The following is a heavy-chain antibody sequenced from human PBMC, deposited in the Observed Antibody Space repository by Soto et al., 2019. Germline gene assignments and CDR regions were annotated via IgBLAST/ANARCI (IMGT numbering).Heavy chain of an antibody. D-gene: IGHD3-16*02. J-gene: IGHJ4*02. Sequence: QVQLQESGPGLVKPSQTLSLTCTVSGGSISSGGYYWSWIRQHPGKGLEWIGYIYYSGSTYYNPSLRSRVTISVDTSKNQFSLKLSSGTAADTAVYYCARALRFGGVIAPPEYWGQGTLVTVSS. CDR1: GGSISSGGYY. CDR3: ARALRFGGVIAPPEY. CDR2: IYYSGST. V-gene: IGHV4-31*03.